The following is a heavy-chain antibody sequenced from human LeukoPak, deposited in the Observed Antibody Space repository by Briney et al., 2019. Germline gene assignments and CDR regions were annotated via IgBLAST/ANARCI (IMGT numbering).Heavy chain of an antibody. J-gene: IGHJ4*02. CDR1: GGSISSSSYY. Sequence: SETLSLTCTVSGGSISSSSYYWGWIRQPPGKGLEWIGSIYYSGSTYYNPSLKSRVTISVDTSKNQFSLKLSSVTAADTAVYYCARQSEFGVVIIPLAIDYWGQGTLVTVSS. CDR3: ARQSEFGVVIIPLAIDY. D-gene: IGHD3-3*01. CDR2: IYYSGST. V-gene: IGHV4-39*01.